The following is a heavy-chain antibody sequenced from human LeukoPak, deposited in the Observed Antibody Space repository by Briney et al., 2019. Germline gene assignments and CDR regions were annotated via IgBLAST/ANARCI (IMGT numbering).Heavy chain of an antibody. V-gene: IGHV3-23*01. CDR1: RFTFSNYA. D-gene: IGHD3-22*01. J-gene: IGHJ4*02. CDR3: ARGGYDYLNREYYFDY. Sequence: GGSLRLSCAASRFTFSNYAMSWVRQAPGKGREWVSTISGSGGSTYYADSVKGRFTISRDNSKNTLYLQMNSLRAEDTAVYYCARGGYDYLNREYYFDYWGQGTLVTVSS. CDR2: ISGSGGST.